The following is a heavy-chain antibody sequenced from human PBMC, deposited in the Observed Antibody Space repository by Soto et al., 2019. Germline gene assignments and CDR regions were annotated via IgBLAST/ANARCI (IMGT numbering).Heavy chain of an antibody. CDR3: ARNLRIPGGYSGYDLDY. CDR1: GGTFSSYT. J-gene: IGHJ4*02. CDR2: IIPILGIA. Sequence: GASVKVSCKASGGTFSSYTISWVRQAPGQGLEWMGRIIPILGIANYAQKFQGRVTITADKSTSTAYMELSSLRSEDTAVYYCARNLRIPGGYSGYDLDYWGQGTLVTVSS. D-gene: IGHD5-12*01. V-gene: IGHV1-69*02.